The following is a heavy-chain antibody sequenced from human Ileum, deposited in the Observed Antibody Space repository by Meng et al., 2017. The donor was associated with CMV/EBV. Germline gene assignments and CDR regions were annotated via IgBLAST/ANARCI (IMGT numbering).Heavy chain of an antibody. CDR1: GGSFSGYY. V-gene: IGHV4-34*01. Sequence: GGSFSGYYWSWIRQPPGKGLEWIGEINHSGSTNYNPSLKSRVTISVDTSKNQFSLKLSSVTAADTAVYYCARGKGYSYGSKVNWFDPWGQGTLVTVSS. J-gene: IGHJ5*02. CDR2: INHSGST. D-gene: IGHD5-18*01. CDR3: ARGKGYSYGSKVNWFDP.